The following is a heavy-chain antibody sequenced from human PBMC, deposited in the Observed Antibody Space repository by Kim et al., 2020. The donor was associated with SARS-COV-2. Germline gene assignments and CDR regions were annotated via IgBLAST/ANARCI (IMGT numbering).Heavy chain of an antibody. CDR1: GFTFSSYG. D-gene: IGHD3-10*01. CDR2: ISYDGSNK. V-gene: IGHV3-30*18. J-gene: IGHJ6*02. CDR3: AKESGSGSYYAWTYYYYGLDV. Sequence: GGSLRLSCAASGFTFSSYGMHWVRQAPGKGLEWVAVISYDGSNKYYADSVKGRFTISRDNSKNTLYLQMHSLRAEDTAWYYCAKESGSGSYYAWTYYYYGLDVWGQGTTVTVSS.